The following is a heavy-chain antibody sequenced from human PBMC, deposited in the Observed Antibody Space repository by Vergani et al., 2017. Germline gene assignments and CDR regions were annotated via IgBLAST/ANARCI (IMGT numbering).Heavy chain of an antibody. CDR3: ARDGSIAAPSV. CDR2: IYHSGST. J-gene: IGHJ4*02. D-gene: IGHD6-6*01. CDR1: GDSISSGGYS. V-gene: IGHV4-30-2*01. Sequence: QLQLQESGSGLVKPSQTLSLTCAVSGDSISSGGYSWSWIRQPPGKGLEWIGYIYHSGSTYYNPSLKSRVTISVDRSKNQFSLKLSSVTAADTAVYCCARDGSIAAPSVWGQGTLVTVSS.